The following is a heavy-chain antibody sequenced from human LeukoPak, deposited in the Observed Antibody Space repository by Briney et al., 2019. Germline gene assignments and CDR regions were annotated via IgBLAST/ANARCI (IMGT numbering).Heavy chain of an antibody. V-gene: IGHV3-21*01. CDR3: SRVSYSSGWYLAPAFDI. J-gene: IGHJ3*02. CDR2: ISSSSSYI. D-gene: IGHD6-19*01. Sequence: PGGSLRLSCAASGFTFSSYSMNWVRQAPGKGLEWVSSISSSSSYIYYADSVKGRFTISRDNAKSSLYLQMNSLRAEDTAVYYCSRVSYSSGWYLAPAFDIWGQGTMVTVSS. CDR1: GFTFSSYS.